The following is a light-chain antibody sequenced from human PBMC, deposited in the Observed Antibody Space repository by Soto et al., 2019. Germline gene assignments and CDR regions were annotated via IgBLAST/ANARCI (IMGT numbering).Light chain of an antibody. CDR3: QSYDSSLSGWV. Sequence: QSVLTQPPSVSGAPGQRVTISCTGSSSNIGAGYDVHWYQQLPGTAPKLLIYGNNNRPSGVPDRFSGSKSGTSASLAITGLQAEDEADYYCQSYDSSLSGWVFGGGTKVPS. J-gene: IGLJ3*02. V-gene: IGLV1-40*01. CDR2: GNN. CDR1: SSNIGAGYD.